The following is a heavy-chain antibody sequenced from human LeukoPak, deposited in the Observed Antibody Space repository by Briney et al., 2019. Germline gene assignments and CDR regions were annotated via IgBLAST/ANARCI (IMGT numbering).Heavy chain of an antibody. D-gene: IGHD6-6*01. V-gene: IGHV3-21*01. CDR3: ARFVGQLVARGPLDY. J-gene: IGHJ4*02. CDR2: ISSSSSYI. Sequence: PGRSLRLSCAASGFTFSSYSMNWVRQAPGKGLEWVSSISSSSSYIYYADSVKGRFTISRDNAKNSLYLQMNSLRAEDTAVYYCARFVGQLVARGPLDYWGQGTLVTVSS. CDR1: GFTFSSYS.